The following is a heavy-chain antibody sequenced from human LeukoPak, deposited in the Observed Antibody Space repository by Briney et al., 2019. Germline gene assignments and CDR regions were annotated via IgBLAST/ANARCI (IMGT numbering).Heavy chain of an antibody. CDR3: ASSGYYYDSSGYYRYYFDY. D-gene: IGHD3-22*01. CDR2: IYSGGST. Sequence: PGGSLLLSCAASGFTVSSNYMSWVRQAPGKGLEWVSVIYSGGSTYYADSVKGRFTISRDNSKNTLYLQMNSLRAEDTAVYYCASSGYYYDSSGYYRYYFDYWGQGTLVTVSS. V-gene: IGHV3-53*01. CDR1: GFTVSSNY. J-gene: IGHJ4*02.